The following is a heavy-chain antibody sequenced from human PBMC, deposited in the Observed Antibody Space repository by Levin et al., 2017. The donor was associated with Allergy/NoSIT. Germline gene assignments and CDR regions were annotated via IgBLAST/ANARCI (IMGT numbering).Heavy chain of an antibody. V-gene: IGHV3-7*04. CDR2: VKQDGTEK. CDR3: ARNWRSAFDI. J-gene: IGHJ3*02. Sequence: GESLKISCAASGFTFSSYWMSWVRQAPGKGLEWVANVKQDGTEKYYVDSVKGRFTISKDNAENSAYLHMTSLRVEDTAVYFCARNWRSAFDIWGQGTMVTVSS. CDR1: GFTFSSYW.